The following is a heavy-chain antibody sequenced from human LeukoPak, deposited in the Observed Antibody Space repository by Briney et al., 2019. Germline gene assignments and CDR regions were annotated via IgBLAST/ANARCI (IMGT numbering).Heavy chain of an antibody. Sequence: GGSLRLSCAASGFIFSSYAMSWVRQAPGKGLEWVSAISGSGGSTYYADSVKGRFTISRDNSKNTLYLQMNSLRAEDTAVYYCTKDRLRGPATAIRAYWGQGTLVTVSS. CDR2: ISGSGGST. J-gene: IGHJ4*02. V-gene: IGHV3-23*01. CDR1: GFIFSSYA. CDR3: TKDRLRGPATAIRAY. D-gene: IGHD2-2*02.